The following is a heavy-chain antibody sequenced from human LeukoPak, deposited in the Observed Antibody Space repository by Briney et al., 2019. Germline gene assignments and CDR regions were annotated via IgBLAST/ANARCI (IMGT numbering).Heavy chain of an antibody. CDR2: LYWDDDK. CDR1: GFSLSSSGVG. J-gene: IGHJ6*03. CDR3: AHVTVFRDYYQSHYMVI. V-gene: IGHV2-5*02. Sequence: SGPTLVNPTQTLTLTCTFSGFSLSSSGVGVGWIRQRPGKALEWLAVLYWDDDKRHSPSLKNRVTITKDTSKNQVILTMTNMDPVDTGPYYCAHVTVFRDYYQSHYMVIWGKGTTVTVAS. D-gene: IGHD4-17*01.